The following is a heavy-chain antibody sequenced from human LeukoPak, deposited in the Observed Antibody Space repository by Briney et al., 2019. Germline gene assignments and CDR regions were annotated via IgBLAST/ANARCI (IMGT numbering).Heavy chain of an antibody. J-gene: IGHJ5*02. Sequence: GESLKISCKGSGYTFTIYWIGWVRQMPGKGLEWMGIIYPADSDIRYSPSFQGQVTISADKSISTAYLQWSSLKASDTAMYYCARQEYCSGGSCYTWFDPWGQGTLVTVSS. CDR1: GYTFTIYW. D-gene: IGHD2-15*01. V-gene: IGHV5-51*01. CDR2: IYPADSDI. CDR3: ARQEYCSGGSCYTWFDP.